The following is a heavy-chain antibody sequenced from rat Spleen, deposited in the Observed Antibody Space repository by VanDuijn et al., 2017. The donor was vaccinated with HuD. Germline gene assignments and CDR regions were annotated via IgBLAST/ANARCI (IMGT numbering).Heavy chain of an antibody. CDR1: GFTFSSSV. D-gene: IGHD1-8*01. V-gene: IGHV5-43*01. CDR3: SREREYSRYFDY. J-gene: IGHJ2*01. Sequence: EVQVMESGGGLVQPGSSLKVSCVASGFTFSSSVMHWFRQAPENGIEWLAYINTDSSSTHYAETVKGRFTISRDNAKNTVDMQLSSLRSEDTAMYYCSREREYSRYFDYWGQGVMVTVSS. CDR2: INTDSSST.